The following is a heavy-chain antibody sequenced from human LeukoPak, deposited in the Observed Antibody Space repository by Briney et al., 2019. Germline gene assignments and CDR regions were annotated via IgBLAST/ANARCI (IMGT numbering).Heavy chain of an antibody. V-gene: IGHV3-23*01. CDR3: VKDRYCPEVTCFGGGFEY. CDR1: GFTLSNYA. Sequence: GGSLRLSCAASGFTLSNYAMSWVRQAPGKGLEWVSGISGRGDSADYADSVKGRFTISRDNSKNTLYLRLNSLRVEDTATYYCVKDRYCPEVTCFGGGFEYWGQGTLVVVSS. D-gene: IGHD2-8*02. J-gene: IGHJ4*02. CDR2: ISGRGDSA.